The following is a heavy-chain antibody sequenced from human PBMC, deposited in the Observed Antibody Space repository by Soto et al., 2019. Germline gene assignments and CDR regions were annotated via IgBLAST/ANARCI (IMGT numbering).Heavy chain of an antibody. Sequence: ASVKVSCKASGYTFTGYYMNWVRQAPGQGLEWMGWINPNSGGTNYAQKFQGRVTMTRDTSISTAYMELSRLRSDDTAVYYCARSLQLWYYYDSSGYYDYWGQGTLVTVSS. V-gene: IGHV1-2*02. CDR3: ARSLQLWYYYDSSGYYDY. CDR2: INPNSGGT. D-gene: IGHD3-22*01. J-gene: IGHJ4*02. CDR1: GYTFTGYY.